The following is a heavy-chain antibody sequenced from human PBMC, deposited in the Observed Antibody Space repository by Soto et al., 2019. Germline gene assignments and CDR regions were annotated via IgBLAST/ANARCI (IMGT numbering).Heavy chain of an antibody. D-gene: IGHD3-16*01. V-gene: IGHV5-51*01. Sequence: GESLKISCRGSGYNYNLHWISWVRQKPGRGLEWMGIINPGDSDTRYNPSFQGQVTISVDKSINTAYLQWDSLEASDTATYYCARHLRSYDFFQYYYGIDVWGQGSTVTVSS. CDR2: INPGDSDT. J-gene: IGHJ6*02. CDR3: ARHLRSYDFFQYYYGIDV. CDR1: GYNYNLHW.